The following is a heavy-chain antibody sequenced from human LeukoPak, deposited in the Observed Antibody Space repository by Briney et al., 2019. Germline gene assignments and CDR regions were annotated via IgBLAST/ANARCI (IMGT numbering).Heavy chain of an antibody. CDR1: GFTFSGYW. D-gene: IGHD1-26*01. CDR3: AREGGNYGKDV. Sequence: GGSLRLSCAASGFTFSGYWMTWARQAPGKGLEWVANINPDGSQKNYVDSVKGRFTISRDNAKNSLYLQMNSLRVEETAVYYCAREGGNYGKDVWGRGATVTVSS. V-gene: IGHV3-7*03. J-gene: IGHJ6*02. CDR2: INPDGSQK.